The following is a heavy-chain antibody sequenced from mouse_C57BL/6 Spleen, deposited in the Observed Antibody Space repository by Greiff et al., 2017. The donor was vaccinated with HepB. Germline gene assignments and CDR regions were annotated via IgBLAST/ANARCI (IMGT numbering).Heavy chain of an antibody. CDR1: GYTFTSYG. J-gene: IGHJ1*03. CDR3: ARSFDYYGSSYWYFDV. V-gene: IGHV1-81*01. D-gene: IGHD1-1*01. Sequence: QVHVKQSGAELARPGASVKLSCKASGYTFTSYGISWVKQRTGQGLEWIGEIYPRSGNTYYNAKFKGKATLTADKSSSTAYMELRSLTSEDSAVYFCARSFDYYGSSYWYFDVWGTGTTVTVSS. CDR2: IYPRSGNT.